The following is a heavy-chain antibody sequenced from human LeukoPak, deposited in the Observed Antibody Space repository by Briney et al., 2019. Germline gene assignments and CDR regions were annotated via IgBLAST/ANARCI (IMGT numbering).Heavy chain of an antibody. CDR2: ISWDGGST. CDR3: AKATEDQYYFDY. J-gene: IGHJ4*02. Sequence: PGGSLRLSCAASGFTFDDYAMHWVRQAPGKGLEWVSLISWDGGSTYYADSVKGRFTISRDNSKNSLYLQMNSLRAEDTALYYCAKATEDQYYFDYWGQGTLVTVSS. V-gene: IGHV3-43D*03. CDR1: GFTFDDYA.